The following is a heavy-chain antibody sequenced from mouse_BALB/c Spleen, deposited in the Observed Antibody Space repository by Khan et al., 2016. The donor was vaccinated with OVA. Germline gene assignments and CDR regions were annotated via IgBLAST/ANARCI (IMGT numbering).Heavy chain of an antibody. Sequence: QVQLQQPGPELVRPGVSVKISCKGSGYTFTDYAMHWVKQSHAKSLEWIGLISTYSGNTNYKQKFKGKATMTVDKSSSIAYMELARLTSEDSAICYCTRPAYDGYYDYWDQGTTLTVSS. J-gene: IGHJ2*01. V-gene: IGHV1S137*01. CDR2: ISTYSGNT. D-gene: IGHD2-3*01. CDR3: TRPAYDGYYDY. CDR1: GYTFTDYA.